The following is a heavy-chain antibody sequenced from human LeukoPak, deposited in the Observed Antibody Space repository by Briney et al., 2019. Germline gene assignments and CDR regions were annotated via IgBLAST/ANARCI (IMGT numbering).Heavy chain of an antibody. Sequence: PSETLSLTCTVSGGSISSYYWSWIRQPAGKGLEWIGRIYTSGSTNYNPSLKSRVTMSVDTSKNQFSLKLSSVTAADTAVYYCARSALDNTRFYYVPFDYWGLGALATVSS. D-gene: IGHD3-22*01. V-gene: IGHV4-4*07. CDR1: GGSISSYY. J-gene: IGHJ4*02. CDR2: IYTSGST. CDR3: ARSALDNTRFYYVPFDY.